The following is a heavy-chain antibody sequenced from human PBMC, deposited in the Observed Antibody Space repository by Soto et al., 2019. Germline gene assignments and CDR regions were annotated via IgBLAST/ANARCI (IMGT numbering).Heavy chain of an antibody. D-gene: IGHD2-2*01. J-gene: IGHJ5*02. CDR3: ARGHIVVVPTVGWFDP. CDR1: GYFISSGYY. Sequence: SETLSLTCAVSGYFISSGYYWGWIRQPPGKGLEWIGSMFHSGSTYYNPSLKSRVTISVDTSKNQFSLKLSSVTAADTAVYYCARGHIVVVPTVGWFDPWGQGTLVTVSS. CDR2: MFHSGST. V-gene: IGHV4-38-2*01.